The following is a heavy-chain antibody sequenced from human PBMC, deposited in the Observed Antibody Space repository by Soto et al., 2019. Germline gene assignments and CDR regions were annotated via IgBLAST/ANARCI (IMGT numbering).Heavy chain of an antibody. CDR1: GFDFTTLS. Sequence: PGGSLRLSCAASGFDFTTLSMNWVRKAPGKGLERVSFISPSSPYTSYADSVKGRFIISGDNAENSVYLQMNSLRAEDTGVYYCARRPANFWSSYPDAFDVWG. V-gene: IGHV3-21*03. D-gene: IGHD3-3*01. J-gene: IGHJ3*01. CDR3: ARRPANFWSSYPDAFDV. CDR2: ISPSSPYT.